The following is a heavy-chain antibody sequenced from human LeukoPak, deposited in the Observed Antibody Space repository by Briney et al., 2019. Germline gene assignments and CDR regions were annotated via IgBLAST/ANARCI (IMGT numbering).Heavy chain of an antibody. D-gene: IGHD6-13*01. CDR3: ARQHDSYHYYYVDV. Sequence: TSETLSLTCAVSGYSISSGYYWIWIRQPPGKGLEWIGSLYHSDSIYYNPSLESRVTMSVDTSKNQFSLKLSFVTAADTAVYYCARQHDSYHYYYVDVWRTGTTVTVSS. J-gene: IGHJ6*03. CDR1: GYSISSGYY. V-gene: IGHV4-38-2*01. CDR2: LYHSDSI.